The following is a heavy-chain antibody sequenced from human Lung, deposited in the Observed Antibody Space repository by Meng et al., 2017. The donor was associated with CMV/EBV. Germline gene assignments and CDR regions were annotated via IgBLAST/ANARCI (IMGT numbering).Heavy chain of an antibody. V-gene: IGHV1-8*01. CDR1: GYSFTSYG. CDR3: ARVFVSSSLAPFDS. CDR2: VNLDSGNT. Sequence: ASGYSFTSYGLPWVRRPTGQGLEWRGWVNLDSGNTVHARNFQGRVTMTSNRSINTACMKLSSMTFDDTAVYYCARVFVSSSLAPFDSWGQGTLVTVSS. D-gene: IGHD6-13*01. J-gene: IGHJ4*02.